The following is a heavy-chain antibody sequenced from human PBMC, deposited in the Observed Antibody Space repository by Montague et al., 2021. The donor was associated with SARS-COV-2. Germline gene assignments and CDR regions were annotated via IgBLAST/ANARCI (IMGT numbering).Heavy chain of an antibody. CDR3: ASEQYCSGGSCFYDAFDI. CDR2: ISSSGSTI. D-gene: IGHD2-15*01. V-gene: IGHV3-48*03. J-gene: IGHJ3*02. CDR1: GFTFSSYE. Sequence: SLRLSCAASGFTFSSYEMNLVRQAPGKGLEWVSYISSSGSTIYYADSVKGRFTISRDNAKNSLYLQMNSLRAEDTAVYYCASEQYCSGGSCFYDAFDIWGQGTMVTVSS.